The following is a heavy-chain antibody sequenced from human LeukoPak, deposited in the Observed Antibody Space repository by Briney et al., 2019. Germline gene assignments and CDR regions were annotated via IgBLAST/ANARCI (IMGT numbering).Heavy chain of an antibody. Sequence: GGSLRLSCAASGFTFSSYGMHWVRQAPGKGLEWVAFIRYDGSNKYYADSVKGRFTISRDNSKNTLYLQMNSLRAEDTAVYYCANLQLLLSPYYYYMDVWGKGTTVTISS. D-gene: IGHD2-2*01. CDR1: GFTFSSYG. CDR2: IRYDGSNK. J-gene: IGHJ6*03. CDR3: ANLQLLLSPYYYYMDV. V-gene: IGHV3-30*02.